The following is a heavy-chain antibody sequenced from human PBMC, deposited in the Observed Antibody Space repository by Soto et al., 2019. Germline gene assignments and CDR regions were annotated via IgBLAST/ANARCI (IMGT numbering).Heavy chain of an antibody. CDR1: VEPMTGGYY. V-gene: IGHV4-38-2*01. Sequence: ETLSLTCDVSVEPMTGGYYWGWIRQSPGKGLEWIGSIYYGGTTYYNPSLRSRLAISIDTSKNQFSLRLSSVTAADTALYYCARGWYYFDFWGQGTLVTVSS. CDR3: ARGWYYFDF. D-gene: IGHD2-15*01. J-gene: IGHJ4*02. CDR2: IYYGGTT.